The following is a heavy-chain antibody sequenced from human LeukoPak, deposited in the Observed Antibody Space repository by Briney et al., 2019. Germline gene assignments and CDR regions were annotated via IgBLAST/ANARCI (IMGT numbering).Heavy chain of an antibody. J-gene: IGHJ4*02. CDR1: GFAFSSYW. Sequence: GGSLRLSCAASGFAFSSYWMSWVRQAPGKGLEWVANIRKDGSEKYYVDSVKGRFTISRDNSKNTLYLQMNSLRAEDTAVYYCAKEEYSSSSEDYWGQGTLVTVSS. CDR3: AKEEYSSSSEDY. D-gene: IGHD6-6*01. CDR2: IRKDGSEK. V-gene: IGHV3-7*03.